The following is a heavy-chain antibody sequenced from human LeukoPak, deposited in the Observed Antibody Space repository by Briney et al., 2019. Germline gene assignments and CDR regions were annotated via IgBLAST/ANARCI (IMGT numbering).Heavy chain of an antibody. D-gene: IGHD4-11*01. V-gene: IGHV3-7*02. Sequence: PGGSLRLSCAASGFTFSNYGIHWVRQAPGKGLEWVANIKQDGSEKYYVDSVKGRFTISRDNAKNTLYLQMSSLRAEDTAVYYCTRGHPSTFDIWGQGTMVTVSS. CDR1: GFTFSNYG. J-gene: IGHJ3*02. CDR2: IKQDGSEK. CDR3: TRGHPSTFDI.